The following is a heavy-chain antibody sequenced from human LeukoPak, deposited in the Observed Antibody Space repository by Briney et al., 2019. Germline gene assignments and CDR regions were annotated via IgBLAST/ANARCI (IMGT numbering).Heavy chain of an antibody. Sequence: SETLSLTCTVSGGSISSYYWSWLRQPPGKGLEWIGYIYTSGSTNYNPSLKSRVTISVDTSKNQFSLKLSSVTAADTAVYYCARQQYYYYMDVWGKGTTVTVSS. CDR3: ARQQYYYYMDV. CDR1: GGSISSYY. J-gene: IGHJ6*03. V-gene: IGHV4-4*09. D-gene: IGHD1/OR15-1a*01. CDR2: IYTSGST.